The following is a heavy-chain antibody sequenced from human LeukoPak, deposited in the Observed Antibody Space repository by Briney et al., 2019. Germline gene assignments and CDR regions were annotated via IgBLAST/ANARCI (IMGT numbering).Heavy chain of an antibody. D-gene: IGHD3-22*01. V-gene: IGHV4-34*01. J-gene: IGHJ4*02. CDR2: INHSGRT. Sequence: SETLSLTCAVYGGSFSGYYWSWLRQPPGKGLEGVGEINHSGRTNYNPSLKRRVTISEKKSKNQFSLKLSSVTAADTAVYYCARGLKWLDSAYFDYWGQGTLVTVSS. CDR3: ARGLKWLDSAYFDY. CDR1: GGSFSGYY.